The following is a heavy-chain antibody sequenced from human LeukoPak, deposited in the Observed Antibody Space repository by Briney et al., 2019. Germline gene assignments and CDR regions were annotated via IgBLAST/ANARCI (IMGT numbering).Heavy chain of an antibody. J-gene: IGHJ4*02. D-gene: IGHD2-15*01. CDR1: GFTFSSYG. CDR2: ISYDGSNK. CDR3: AKLIVVVVAAFDY. V-gene: IGHV3-30*18. Sequence: GRSMRLSCAAYGFTFSSYGMHWVRQAPGKGLEGVVVISYDGSNKYYADSVKGRFTISRDNSKNTLYLQMNSLRAEETAVYYCAKLIVVVVAAFDYWGQGTLVTVSS.